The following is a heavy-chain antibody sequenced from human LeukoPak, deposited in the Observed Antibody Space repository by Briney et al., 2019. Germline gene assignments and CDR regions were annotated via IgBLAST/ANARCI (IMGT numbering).Heavy chain of an antibody. CDR2: ISAYNGNT. Sequence: ASVKVSCKASGYTFTSYGISWVRRAPGQGLEWMGWISAYNGNTNYAQKLQGRVTMTTDTSTSTAYMELRSLRSEDTAVYYCATDVVRWYRQFDYWDQGTLVTVSS. D-gene: IGHD4-23*01. CDR1: GYTFTSYG. V-gene: IGHV1-18*01. CDR3: ATDVVRWYRQFDY. J-gene: IGHJ4*02.